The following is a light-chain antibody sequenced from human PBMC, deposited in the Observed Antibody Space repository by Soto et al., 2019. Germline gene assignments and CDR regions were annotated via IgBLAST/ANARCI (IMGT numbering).Light chain of an antibody. CDR3: SSYTSSSLYV. J-gene: IGLJ1*01. Sequence: QSVLTQPASVSGSPGQSIAISCTGTSSDVGYSNYVSWYQQLPGKAPKLMFYDVSDRPSGVSNRFSGSKSGSTASLTISGLQAEDEADYYCSSYTSSSLYVFGTGTKLTVL. CDR2: DVS. CDR1: SSDVGYSNY. V-gene: IGLV2-14*01.